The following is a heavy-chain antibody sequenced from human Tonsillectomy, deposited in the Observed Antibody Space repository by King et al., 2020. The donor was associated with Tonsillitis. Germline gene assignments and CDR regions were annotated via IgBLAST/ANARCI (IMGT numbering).Heavy chain of an antibody. CDR2: IRSQPYGGTT. D-gene: IGHD3-9*01. CDR1: GFKFGDYA. CDR3: TRDPYDVLTGYFRFDF. V-gene: IGHV3-49*04. J-gene: IGHJ4*02. Sequence: VQLVESGGGLVQPGRSLRLSCTASGFKFGDYAMNWVRQAPGRGLEWVGFIRSQPYGGTTEYAASVKGRFTISRDDSKSIAYLQMSSLKTEDTAVYYCTRDPYDVLTGYFRFDFWGQGTLVNVSS.